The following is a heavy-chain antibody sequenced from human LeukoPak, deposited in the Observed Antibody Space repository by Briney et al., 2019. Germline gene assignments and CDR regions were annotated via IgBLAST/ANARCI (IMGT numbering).Heavy chain of an antibody. V-gene: IGHV1-8*01. CDR2: VNPNSGNT. J-gene: IGHJ4*02. Sequence: ASVKVSCKASGYTFTSYDINWVRQATGQGLEWMGWVNPNSGNTRYAQKFQGRVTITTDESTSTAYMELSSLRSEDTAVYYCARDGQQQLIAYFENWGQGTLVTVSS. D-gene: IGHD6-13*01. CDR1: GYTFTSYD. CDR3: ARDGQQQLIAYFEN.